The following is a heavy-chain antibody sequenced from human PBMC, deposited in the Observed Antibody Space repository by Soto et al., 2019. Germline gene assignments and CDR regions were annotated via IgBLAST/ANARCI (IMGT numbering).Heavy chain of an antibody. J-gene: IGHJ4*02. V-gene: IGHV3-23*01. D-gene: IGHD5-12*01. Sequence: GGSLRLSCAASGFSFRSYVMTWVRQAPGKGLQWVSAISAGGDSTYYADSVKGRFTISRDNSNNTLYLQMNSLRAEDTAVYYCAREGPWREYDFWGQGTLVTVSS. CDR3: AREGPWREYDF. CDR2: ISAGGDST. CDR1: GFSFRSYV.